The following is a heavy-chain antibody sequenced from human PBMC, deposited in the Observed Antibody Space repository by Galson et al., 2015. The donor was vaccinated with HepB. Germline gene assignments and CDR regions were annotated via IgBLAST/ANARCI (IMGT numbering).Heavy chain of an antibody. CDR2: TYYSGST. D-gene: IGHD2-15*01. Sequence: LSLTCSVSGGSINPYYWSWIRQPPGKGLEWIGHTYYSGSTSYSPSLKSRVTISVDTSKNQFSLKVTSVTAADTAVYYCARVSCAGGSCYLRYWGQGTLVTVSS. CDR1: GGSINPYY. CDR3: ARVSCAGGSCYLRY. J-gene: IGHJ1*01. V-gene: IGHV4-59*01.